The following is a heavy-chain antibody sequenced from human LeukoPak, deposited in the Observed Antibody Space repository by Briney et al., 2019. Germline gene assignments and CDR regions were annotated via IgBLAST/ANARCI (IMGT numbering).Heavy chain of an antibody. D-gene: IGHD4-23*01. V-gene: IGHV4-59*01. CDR3: ARDPGLSTTVVTAGYYYYGMDV. CDR1: GGSISSYY. J-gene: IGHJ6*04. Sequence: SETLSLTCTVSGGSISSYYWSWIRQPPGKGLEWIGYIYYSGSTNYNPSLKSRVTISVDTSKNQFSLKLSSVTAADTAVYYCARDPGLSTTVVTAGYYYYGMDVWGKGTTVTVSS. CDR2: IYYSGST.